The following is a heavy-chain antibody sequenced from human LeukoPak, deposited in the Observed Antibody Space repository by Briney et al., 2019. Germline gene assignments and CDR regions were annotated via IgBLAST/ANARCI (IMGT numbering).Heavy chain of an antibody. D-gene: IGHD2-21*02. V-gene: IGHV1-46*01. CDR1: GYTFTSYY. CDR2: INPSGGST. J-gene: IGHJ5*02. CDR3: AREQRVGGDFP. Sequence: ASVKVSCKASGYTFTSYYMHWVRQAPGQGLEWMGIINPSGGSTSYAQKFQGRVTITRDTSATTSYMELSSLRSEDTAVYYCAREQRVGGDFPWGQGTLVTVSS.